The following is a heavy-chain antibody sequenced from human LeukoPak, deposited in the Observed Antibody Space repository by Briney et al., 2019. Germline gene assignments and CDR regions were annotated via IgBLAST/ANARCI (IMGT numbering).Heavy chain of an antibody. Sequence: ASVKVSCKASGYTFIAYHIHWVRQAPGQGLEWMGWINANSGDTNYAQKFQGRVAMTRDTSISTAYMDLSRLTSDDTAVYYCAKGLSTGWFDPWGQGTLVTVSS. D-gene: IGHD2-2*01. J-gene: IGHJ5*02. V-gene: IGHV1-2*02. CDR1: GYTFIAYH. CDR2: INANSGDT. CDR3: AKGLSTGWFDP.